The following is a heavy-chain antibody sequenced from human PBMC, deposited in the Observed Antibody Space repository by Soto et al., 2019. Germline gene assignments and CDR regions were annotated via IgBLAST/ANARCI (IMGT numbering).Heavy chain of an antibody. Sequence: SETLSRTCTVSGGSISSYYWSWIRQPPGKGLEWIGYIYYSGSTNYNPSLKSRVTISVDTSKNQFSLKLSSVTAADTAVYYCARDSSSGWYYFDYWGQGTLVTVSS. CDR3: ARDSSSGWYYFDY. D-gene: IGHD6-19*01. CDR2: IYYSGST. J-gene: IGHJ4*02. CDR1: GGSISSYY. V-gene: IGHV4-59*01.